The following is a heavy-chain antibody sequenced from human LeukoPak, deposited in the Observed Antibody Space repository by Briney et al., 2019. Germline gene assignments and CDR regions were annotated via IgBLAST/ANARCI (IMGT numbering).Heavy chain of an antibody. D-gene: IGHD2-15*01. CDR3: TTDEDCSGGSCYSYAFDI. Sequence: GGSLRLSCAASGFTFSNAWMSWVRQAPGKGLEWVGRIKSKTDGGTTDYAAPVKGRFTISRDDSKNTLYLQMNSLKTEDTAVCYCTTDEDCSGGSCYSYAFDIWGQGTMVTVSS. CDR1: GFTFSNAW. CDR2: IKSKTDGGTT. V-gene: IGHV3-15*01. J-gene: IGHJ3*02.